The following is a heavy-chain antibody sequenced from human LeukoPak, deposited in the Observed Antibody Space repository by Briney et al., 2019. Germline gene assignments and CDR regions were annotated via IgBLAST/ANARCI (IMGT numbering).Heavy chain of an antibody. J-gene: IGHJ6*02. V-gene: IGHV3-23*01. Sequence: GGSLRLSCAASGFTFSSYAMSWVRQAPGKGLEWVSAISGSGGSTYYADSVKGRFTISRDNSKNTLYLQMNSLRAEDTAVYYCASFGGNPLYYYYGMDVWGQGTTVTVSS. CDR1: GFTFSSYA. CDR2: ISGSGGST. D-gene: IGHD4-23*01. CDR3: ASFGGNPLYYYYGMDV.